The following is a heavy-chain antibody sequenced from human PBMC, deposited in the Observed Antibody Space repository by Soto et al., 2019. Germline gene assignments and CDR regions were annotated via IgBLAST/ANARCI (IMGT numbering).Heavy chain of an antibody. CDR1: GYSFTSYW. V-gene: IGHV5-51*01. CDR3: ARRVVVVPAADDYYYYMDV. J-gene: IGHJ6*03. CDR2: IYPGDSDT. D-gene: IGHD2-2*01. Sequence: GESLKISCKGSGYSFTSYWIGWVRQMPGKGLEWMGIIYPGDSDTRYSPSFQGQVTISADKSISTAYLQWSSLKASDTAMYYCARRVVVVPAADDYYYYMDVWGKGTTVTVSS.